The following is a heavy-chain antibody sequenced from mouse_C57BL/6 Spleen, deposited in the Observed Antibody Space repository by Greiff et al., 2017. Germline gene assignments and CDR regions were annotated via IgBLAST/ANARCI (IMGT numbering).Heavy chain of an antibody. CDR2: IYPSDSET. J-gene: IGHJ2*01. Sequence: QVQLQQPGAELVRPGSSVKLSCKASGYTFTSYWMDWVKQRPGQGLEWIGNIYPSDSETHYNQKFKDKATLTVDKSSSTAYMQLSSLTSEDSAVYYCARDLTGREDYFDYWGQGTTLTVSS. D-gene: IGHD4-1*01. V-gene: IGHV1-61*01. CDR3: ARDLTGREDYFDY. CDR1: GYTFTSYW.